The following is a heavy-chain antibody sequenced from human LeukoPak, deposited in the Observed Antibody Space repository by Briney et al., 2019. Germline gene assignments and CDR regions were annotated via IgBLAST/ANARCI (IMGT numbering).Heavy chain of an antibody. Sequence: GESLKISCKGSGYSFTSCWIGWVRQVPGKGLEWMGIIYPGDSDTRYSPSFQGQVTISADKSISTAYLQWSSLKASDTAMYYCARHCSGGNCYYYGMDVWGQGTTVTVSS. CDR3: ARHCSGGNCYYYGMDV. J-gene: IGHJ6*02. CDR1: GYSFTSCW. CDR2: IYPGDSDT. V-gene: IGHV5-51*01. D-gene: IGHD2-15*01.